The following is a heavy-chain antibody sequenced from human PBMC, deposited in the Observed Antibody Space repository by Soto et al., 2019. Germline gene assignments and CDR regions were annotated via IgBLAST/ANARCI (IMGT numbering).Heavy chain of an antibody. D-gene: IGHD2-15*01. Sequence: GGSLRLSCAASGFSFSRYWMSWVRQAPGKGLEWVANIKPDGSQKWYVDSVKGRFTISRDNAKSSLSLQMDSLRAEDTAVYYSARCDYFYFSGPFSDAFYICGQRTMVPVSS. CDR3: ARCDYFYFSGPFSDAFYI. CDR1: GFSFSRYW. CDR2: IKPDGSQK. V-gene: IGHV3-7*04. J-gene: IGHJ3*02.